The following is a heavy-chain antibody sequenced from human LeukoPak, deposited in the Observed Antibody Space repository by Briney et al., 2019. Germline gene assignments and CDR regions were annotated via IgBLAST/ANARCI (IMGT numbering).Heavy chain of an antibody. CDR1: GFTFDDYG. D-gene: IGHD1-1*01. Sequence: PGGSLRLSCAASGFTFDDYGMSWVRQAPGKGLEWVSGINWNGGSSGYADSVKGRFTISRDNAKNSLYLQMNSLRAEDTAVYYCVKITSVTGGDCWGQGTRLTVSS. V-gene: IGHV3-20*04. CDR2: INWNGGSS. J-gene: IGHJ4*02. CDR3: VKITSVTGGDC.